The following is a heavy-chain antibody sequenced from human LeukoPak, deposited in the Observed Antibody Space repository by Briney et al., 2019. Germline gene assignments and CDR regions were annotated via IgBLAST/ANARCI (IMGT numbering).Heavy chain of an antibody. Sequence: ASVKVSCKASGYTFTNYDITWVRQAPGQGLEWLGRITVHNGNTDYAQKFQGRVTMTTDTPTNTAYMELRSLTSDDTAVYYCARAVRSGVDDWGQGTLVTVSS. V-gene: IGHV1-18*01. CDR2: ITVHNGNT. CDR1: GYTFTNYD. D-gene: IGHD6-19*01. CDR3: ARAVRSGVDD. J-gene: IGHJ4*02.